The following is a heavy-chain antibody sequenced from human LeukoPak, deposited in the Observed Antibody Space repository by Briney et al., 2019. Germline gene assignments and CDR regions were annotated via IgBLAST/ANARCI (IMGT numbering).Heavy chain of an antibody. CDR3: ARDLYRIVVVPHYFDY. CDR1: GFTFSSYW. J-gene: IGHJ4*02. Sequence: GGSLRLSCAASGFTFSSYWMSWVRQAPGRGLEWVANIKKDGSEKYYVDSVKGRFTISRDNAKNSLYLQMNSLRAEDTAAYCARDLYRIVVVPHYFDYWGQGTLVTVSS. CDR2: IKKDGSEK. V-gene: IGHV3-7*01. D-gene: IGHD3-22*01.